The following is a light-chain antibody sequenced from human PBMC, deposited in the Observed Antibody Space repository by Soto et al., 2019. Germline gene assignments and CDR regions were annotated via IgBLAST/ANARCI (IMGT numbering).Light chain of an antibody. V-gene: IGKV3-11*01. CDR2: DAS. Sequence: EIVLTQSPATLSLSPGERATLSCRASQSVSSYLAWYQQKPGQAPRLLIYDASNRATGIPARFSGSGSGTDFPLTISSLEPEDFAVYYSEQRSNWPPITFGQGTRREI. CDR3: EQRSNWPPIT. J-gene: IGKJ5*01. CDR1: QSVSSY.